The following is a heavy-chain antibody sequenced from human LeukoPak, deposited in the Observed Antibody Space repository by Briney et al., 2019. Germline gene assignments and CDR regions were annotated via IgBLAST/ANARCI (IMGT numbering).Heavy chain of an antibody. CDR2: ISGSGGST. D-gene: IGHD3-10*01. V-gene: IGHV3-23*01. J-gene: IGHJ3*02. CDR1: GFTFSSYA. Sequence: AGGSLRLSCAASGFTFSSYAMSWVRQAPGKGLEWVSAISGSGGSTYYADSVKGRFTISRDNSKNTLYLQMNSLRAEDTAVYYCAKDQVTMVRGIIITHDAFDIWGQGTMVTVSS. CDR3: AKDQVTMVRGIIITHDAFDI.